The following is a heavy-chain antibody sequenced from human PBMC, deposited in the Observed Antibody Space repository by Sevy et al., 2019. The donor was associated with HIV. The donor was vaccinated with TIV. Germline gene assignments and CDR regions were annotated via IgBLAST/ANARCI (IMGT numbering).Heavy chain of an antibody. Sequence: SETLSLTCAVSGAAVSGYFWSWVRQPPGKGLEWLGYIYDGGTTNYNPSLDSRLTISVDTFKNQFSLKLSSVTAADTAVYYCARGLQLWLGHFDYWGQGTLVTVSS. CDR2: IYDGGTT. J-gene: IGHJ4*02. CDR1: GAAVSGYF. V-gene: IGHV4-59*02. D-gene: IGHD5-18*01. CDR3: ARGLQLWLGHFDY.